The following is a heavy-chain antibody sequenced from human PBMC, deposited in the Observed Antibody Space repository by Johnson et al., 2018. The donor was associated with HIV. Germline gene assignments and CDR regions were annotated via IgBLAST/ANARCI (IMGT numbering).Heavy chain of an antibody. J-gene: IGHJ3*02. CDR3: ARVVEAARVPLHDAFDI. Sequence: QVQLVESGGGVVQPGRSLRLSCAASGFTFSSYAMHWVRQAPGKGLEWVAVMSYDGSNKYYAYSVMGRFTLSRYNSKNTLYLQMNSLRAEDTAVFYCARVVEAARVPLHDAFDIWGQGTVVTVSS. CDR1: GFTFSSYA. D-gene: IGHD6-6*01. CDR2: MSYDGSNK. V-gene: IGHV3-30-3*01.